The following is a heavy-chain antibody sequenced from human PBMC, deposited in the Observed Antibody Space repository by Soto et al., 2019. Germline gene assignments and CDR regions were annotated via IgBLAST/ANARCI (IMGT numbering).Heavy chain of an antibody. Sequence: ASVKVSCKASGYTFTSYGISWVRQAPGQGLEWMGWISAYNGNPNYAQKLQGRVTMTTDTSTSTAYMELRSLRSDDTAVYYCASLKMAAAGIEDYYYYGMDVWGQGTTVTVSS. D-gene: IGHD6-13*01. CDR1: GYTFTSYG. J-gene: IGHJ6*02. V-gene: IGHV1-18*01. CDR3: ASLKMAAAGIEDYYYYGMDV. CDR2: ISAYNGNP.